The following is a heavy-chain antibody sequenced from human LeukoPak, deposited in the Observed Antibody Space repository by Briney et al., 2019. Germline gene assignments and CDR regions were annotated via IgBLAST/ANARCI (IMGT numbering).Heavy chain of an antibody. D-gene: IGHD2-15*01. CDR3: ARDQVRYCSGGSCYLFDY. CDR2: IWYDGSNK. J-gene: IGHJ4*02. V-gene: IGHV3-33*01. Sequence: GGSLRLSCAASGFTFSSYGMHWVRQDPGKGLEWVAVIWYDGSNKYYADSVKGRFTISRDNSKNTLYLQMNSLRAEDTAVYYCARDQVRYCSGGSCYLFDYWGQGTLVTVSS. CDR1: GFTFSSYG.